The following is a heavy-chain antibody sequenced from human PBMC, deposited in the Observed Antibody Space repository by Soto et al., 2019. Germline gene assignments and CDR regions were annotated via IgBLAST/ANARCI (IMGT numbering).Heavy chain of an antibody. Sequence: SETLSLTCTVSGGSISNFYWSWIRQPPGKGLEWIGYVYYTGSTSYNPSLKRRVTFSADSSRGQFSLRLNSVTVEDTAVYYCATSYGHDWHTFWGQGTQVTVS. CDR1: GGSISNFY. D-gene: IGHD3-9*01. CDR2: VYYTGST. V-gene: IGHV4-59*08. J-gene: IGHJ4*02. CDR3: ATSYGHDWHTF.